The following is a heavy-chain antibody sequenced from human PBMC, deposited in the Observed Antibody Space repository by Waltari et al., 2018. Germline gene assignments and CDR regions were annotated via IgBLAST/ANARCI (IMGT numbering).Heavy chain of an antibody. D-gene: IGHD6-19*01. CDR1: GFSVSSTY. CDR3: ARDRKYYSSGWSVIFDY. V-gene: IGHV3-53*01. J-gene: IGHJ4*02. Sequence: EVQLVESGGGLIQPGGSLRLSCAASGFSVSSTYMSWVRQAPGKGLEWVSVIYTSGSTDYADSVKGRFTISRDDSKNMLFLQMNNLRAEDTAVYYCARDRKYYSSGWSVIFDYWGQGTLVTVSS. CDR2: IYTSGST.